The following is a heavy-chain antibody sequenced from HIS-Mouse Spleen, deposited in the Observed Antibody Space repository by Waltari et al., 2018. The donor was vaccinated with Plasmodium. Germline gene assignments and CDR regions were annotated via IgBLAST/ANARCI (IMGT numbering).Heavy chain of an antibody. Sequence: QVQLVESGGGVVQPGRSLRLSCAASGFTFSSYGMHWVRQAPGKGLGGGAVISYEGSNKYYADPVKGRVTISRDNSKNTLYLQMNSLRAEDTAVYYCAKDRRSSSWYVDYWGQGTLVTVSS. J-gene: IGHJ4*02. V-gene: IGHV3-30*18. CDR2: ISYEGSNK. CDR3: AKDRRSSSWYVDY. D-gene: IGHD6-13*01. CDR1: GFTFSSYG.